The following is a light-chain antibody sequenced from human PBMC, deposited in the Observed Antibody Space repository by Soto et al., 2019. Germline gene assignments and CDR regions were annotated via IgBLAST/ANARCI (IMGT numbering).Light chain of an antibody. Sequence: DVVMTQSPLSLPVTLGQPASISCRSSQSLVYSDGNTYLNWFQQRPGQSPRRLIYKVSNRDSGVPDRFSGSGSGTDFTLKISRVEAEDVGVYYCVQGTHWPHPMYTFGQGTKLEIK. J-gene: IGKJ2*01. V-gene: IGKV2-30*01. CDR3: VQGTHWPHPMYT. CDR2: KVS. CDR1: QSLVYSDGNTY.